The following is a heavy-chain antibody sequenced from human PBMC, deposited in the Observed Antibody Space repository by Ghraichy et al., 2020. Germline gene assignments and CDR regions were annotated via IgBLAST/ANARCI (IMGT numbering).Heavy chain of an antibody. V-gene: IGHV4-59*01. J-gene: IGHJ6*03. D-gene: IGHD6-19*01. Sequence: SETLSLTCTVSGGSISSYYWSWIRQPPGKGLEWIGYIYYSGSTNYNPSLKSRVTISVDTSKNQFSLKLSSVTAAATAVYYCARGWQWLAPSYMDVSGKWTSVTVSS. CDR3: ARGWQWLAPSYMDV. CDR1: GGSISSYY. CDR2: IYYSGST.